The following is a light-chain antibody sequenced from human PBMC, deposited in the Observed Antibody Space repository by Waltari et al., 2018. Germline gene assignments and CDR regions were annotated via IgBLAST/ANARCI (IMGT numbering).Light chain of an antibody. V-gene: IGLV2-14*01. Sequence: QSALTQPASVSGSPGQSITISCTGTSSDVGGYNYVSWYQQHPGKAPKLMIYEVSNRPSGFSNRFSGFKSGNTASLTISGLQAEDEADYYCSSYTSSSTPHNYVFGTGTKVTVL. J-gene: IGLJ1*01. CDR3: SSYTSSSTPHNYV. CDR1: SSDVGGYNY. CDR2: EVS.